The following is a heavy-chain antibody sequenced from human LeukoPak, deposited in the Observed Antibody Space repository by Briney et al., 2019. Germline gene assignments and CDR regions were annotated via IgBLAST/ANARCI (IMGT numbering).Heavy chain of an antibody. V-gene: IGHV3-23*01. CDR1: GITLSNYG. CDR3: ARAQVVTAIYYYYGMDV. D-gene: IGHD2-21*02. CDR2: ISGSGGST. J-gene: IGHJ6*02. Sequence: GGSLRLSCAVSGITLSNYGMSWVRQAPGKGLEWVAGISGSGGSTNYADSVKGRFSISRDNPKNTLYLQMNSLRAEDTAVYYCARAQVVTAIYYYYGMDVWGQGTTVTVSS.